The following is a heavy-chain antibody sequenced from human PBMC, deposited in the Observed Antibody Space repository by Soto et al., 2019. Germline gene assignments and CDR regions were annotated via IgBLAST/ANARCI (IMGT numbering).Heavy chain of an antibody. J-gene: IGHJ4*02. CDR2: INPSGGST. D-gene: IGHD6-19*01. Sequence: ASVKVSCKSSGYTFTSYYMHWGRQAPGQGLEWMGIINPSGGSTSYAQKFQGRVTMTRDTSTSTVYMELSSLRSEDTAVYYCARADDLTTGYSSGCLQYWGQGTLVTVSS. CDR3: ARADDLTTGYSSGCLQY. CDR1: GYTFTSYY. V-gene: IGHV1-46*01.